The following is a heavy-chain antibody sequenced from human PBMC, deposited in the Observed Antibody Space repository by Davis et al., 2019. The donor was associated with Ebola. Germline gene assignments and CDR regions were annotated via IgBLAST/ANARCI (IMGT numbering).Heavy chain of an antibody. J-gene: IGHJ6*02. CDR3: AAWSGSYYNGMDV. D-gene: IGHD3-3*01. Sequence: GESLRLSCAASGFTFSSYAMSWVRQAPGKGLEWVSGVSGSGGSTYYADSMKGRFTISRDNSKNTLYLQMNSLRAEDTAVYYCAAWSGSYYNGMDVWGQGTTVTVSS. V-gene: IGHV3-23*01. CDR2: VSGSGGST. CDR1: GFTFSSYA.